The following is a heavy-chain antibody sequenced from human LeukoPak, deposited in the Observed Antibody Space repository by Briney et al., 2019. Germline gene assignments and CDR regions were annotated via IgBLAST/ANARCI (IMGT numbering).Heavy chain of an antibody. V-gene: IGHV4-34*01. CDR1: GGSFSGYY. J-gene: IGHJ6*02. CDR3: ARASYSNYYYYGMDV. D-gene: IGHD4-11*01. Sequence: SETLSLTCAVYGGSFSGYYWSWIRQSPGKGLEWIGEINHSGSTNYNPSLKSRVTISVDTSKNQFSLKLSSVTAADTAVYYCARASYSNYYYYGMDVWGQGTTVTVSS. CDR2: INHSGST.